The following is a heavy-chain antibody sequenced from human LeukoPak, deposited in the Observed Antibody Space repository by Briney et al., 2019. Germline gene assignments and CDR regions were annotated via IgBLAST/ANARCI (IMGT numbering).Heavy chain of an antibody. CDR3: ARDLAVAGNYYYYCMDV. J-gene: IGHJ6*02. CDR2: ISYDGSNK. D-gene: IGHD6-19*01. Sequence: GGSLRLSCAASGFTFSSYAMHWVRQAPGKGLEWVAVISYDGSNKYYADSVKGRFTISRDNSKNTLYLQMNSLRAEDTAVYYCARDLAVAGNYYYYCMDVWGQGTMVTVSS. V-gene: IGHV3-30-3*01. CDR1: GFTFSSYA.